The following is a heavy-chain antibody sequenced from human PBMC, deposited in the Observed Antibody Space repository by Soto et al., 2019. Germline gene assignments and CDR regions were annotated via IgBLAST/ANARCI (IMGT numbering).Heavy chain of an antibody. V-gene: IGHV3-30-3*01. CDR3: VRDKIRGPPDYCDD. CDR2: ISYDGIIK. CDR1: GFTFSSSP. J-gene: IGHJ4*02. Sequence: QVQLVESGGGVVQPGRSLRLSCEASGFTFSSSPMHWVRQAPGKGLEWVAVISYDGIIKVYADSVQGRFTISRDISKNTLYLQMNSLRTEDTAVYYCVRDKIRGPPDYCDDWRQGTLVTVSS.